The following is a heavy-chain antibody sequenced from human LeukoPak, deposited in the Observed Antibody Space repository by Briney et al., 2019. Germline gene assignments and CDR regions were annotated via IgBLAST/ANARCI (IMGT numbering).Heavy chain of an antibody. CDR1: GLTFSSYA. CDR3: AKGWGGYIWSPFDI. D-gene: IGHD3-3*01. CDR2: ISGSSGST. V-gene: IGHV3-23*01. J-gene: IGHJ3*02. Sequence: GGSLRLSCAASGLTFSSYAMSWVRQPPGKGLEWVSVISGSSGSTYYADSVKGRFTISRDNSKNTLYLQMNSLRAEDTAVYYCAKGWGGYIWSPFDIGGQGKMVTVSS.